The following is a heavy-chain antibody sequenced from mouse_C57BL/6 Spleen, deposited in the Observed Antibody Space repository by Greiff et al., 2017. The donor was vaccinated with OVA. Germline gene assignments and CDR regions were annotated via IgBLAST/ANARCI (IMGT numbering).Heavy chain of an antibody. V-gene: IGHV1-82*01. Sequence: QVQLQQSGPELVKPGASVKISCKASGYAFSSSWMNWVKQRPGKGLEWIGRIYPGDGDTNYNGKFKGKATLTADKSSSTAYMQLSSLTSEDSAVYFCARSLLRSYYFDYWGQGTTLTVSS. D-gene: IGHD1-1*01. CDR2: IYPGDGDT. J-gene: IGHJ2*01. CDR3: ARSLLRSYYFDY. CDR1: GYAFSSSW.